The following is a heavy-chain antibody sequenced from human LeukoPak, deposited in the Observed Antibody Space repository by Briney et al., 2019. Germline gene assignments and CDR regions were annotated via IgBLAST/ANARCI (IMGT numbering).Heavy chain of an antibody. CDR3: ARSSINVLMVFLDY. J-gene: IGHJ4*02. V-gene: IGHV4-61*02. CDR1: GGSISSGSYY. Sequence: PSQTLSLTCTVSGGSISSGSYYWSWIRQPAGKGLEWIGRIYTSGSTNYNPSLKSRVTISVDTSKNQFSLKLSSVTAADTAVYYCARSSINVLMVFLDYWGQGTLVTVSS. D-gene: IGHD2-8*01. CDR2: IYTSGST.